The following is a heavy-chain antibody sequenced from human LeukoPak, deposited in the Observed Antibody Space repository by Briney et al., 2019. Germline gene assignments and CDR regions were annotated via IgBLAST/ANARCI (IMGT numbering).Heavy chain of an antibody. D-gene: IGHD5-12*01. CDR3: ARGSGWLPILGY. V-gene: IGHV4-30-4*01. Sequence: PSQTLSLTCTVSGGSIRSGDYYWSWIRQTPGKGLEWIGYIYFSGSTQYDPSLKSRVTISLDTSKNQFSPSLTSVTAADTAVYYCARGSGWLPILGYWGQGTLVTVSS. CDR2: IYFSGST. CDR1: GGSIRSGDYY. J-gene: IGHJ4*02.